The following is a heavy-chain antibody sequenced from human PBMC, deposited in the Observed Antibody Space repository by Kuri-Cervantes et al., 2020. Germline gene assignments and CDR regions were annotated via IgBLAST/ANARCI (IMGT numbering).Heavy chain of an antibody. V-gene: IGHV5-51*01. CDR1: GYNFPSHW. J-gene: IGHJ4*02. Sequence: GESLKISCKVSGYNFPSHWIGWVRQMPGKGLEWMGIIQFSDSKAYYSPSFQGQATISADKSISTAYLQWSGLKAADSAMYYCARHGGGNSAHDYDYWGQGTLVTVSS. CDR3: ARHGGGNSAHDYDY. CDR2: IQFSDSKA. D-gene: IGHD5-12*01.